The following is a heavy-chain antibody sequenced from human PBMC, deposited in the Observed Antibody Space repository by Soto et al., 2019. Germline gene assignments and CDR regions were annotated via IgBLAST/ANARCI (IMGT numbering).Heavy chain of an antibody. CDR1: GGTFSSYA. D-gene: IGHD3-22*01. CDR2: IIPIFGTA. CDR3: ARAPENYFDSSGYVYASFDF. V-gene: IGHV1-69*01. Sequence: QVQLVQSGAEVKKPGSSVKVSCKASGGTFSSYAISWVRQAPGQGLEWMGGIIPIFGTANYALKFQGRVTITADESRSTGYMELSSLRSEVTAVYYFARAPENYFDSSGYVYASFDFLGQGTIVIVS. J-gene: IGHJ4*02.